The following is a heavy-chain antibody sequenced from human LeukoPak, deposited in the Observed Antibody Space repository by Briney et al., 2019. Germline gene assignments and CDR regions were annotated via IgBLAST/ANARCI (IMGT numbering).Heavy chain of an antibody. CDR3: ARLYGGYDILTGEIDY. J-gene: IGHJ4*02. D-gene: IGHD3-9*01. Sequence: ASVKVSCKASGCTFTSCGISWVRQAPGQGLEWMGWISAYNGNTNYAQKLQGRVTMTTDTSTSTAYMELRSLRSDDTAVYYCARLYGGYDILTGEIDYWGQGTLVTVSS. CDR2: ISAYNGNT. V-gene: IGHV1-18*01. CDR1: GCTFTSCG.